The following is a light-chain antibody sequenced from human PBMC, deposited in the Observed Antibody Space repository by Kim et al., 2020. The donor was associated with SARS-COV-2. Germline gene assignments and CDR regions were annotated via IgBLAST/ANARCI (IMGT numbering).Light chain of an antibody. CDR3: QQYGSSLYT. Sequence: WAPRERATRSCRASQSVSSSYLAWYQQKPGQAPRLLIYGASSRATGIPDRFSGSGSGTDFTLTISRLEPEDFAVYYCQQYGSSLYTFGQGTKLEI. V-gene: IGKV3-20*01. J-gene: IGKJ2*01. CDR1: QSVSSSY. CDR2: GAS.